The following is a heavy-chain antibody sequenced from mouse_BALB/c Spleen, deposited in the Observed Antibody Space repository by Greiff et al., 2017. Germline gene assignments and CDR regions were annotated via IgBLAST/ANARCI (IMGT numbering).Heavy chain of an antibody. CDR3: AFTTATYAMDY. V-gene: IGHV14-3*02. CDR1: GFNIKDTY. J-gene: IGHJ4*01. CDR2: IDPANGNT. Sequence: VQLQQSGAELVKPGASVKLSCTASGFNIKDTYMHWVKQRPEQGLEWIGRIDPANGNTKYDPKFQGKATITADTSSDTAYLQLSSLTSEDTAVYYCAFTTATYAMDYWGQGTSVTVSS. D-gene: IGHD1-2*01.